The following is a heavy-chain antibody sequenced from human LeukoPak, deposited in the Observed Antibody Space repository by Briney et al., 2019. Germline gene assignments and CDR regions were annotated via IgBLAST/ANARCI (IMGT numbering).Heavy chain of an antibody. V-gene: IGHV1-18*01. CDR3: ASDLSGYDFQSEGYFHH. D-gene: IGHD5-12*01. Sequence: ASVNVSCTASGYTFTSYGISWVRQAPGQGLEGMGWISAYNGNTNYAQKLHGRVTITTDTSTSTAYMEVRSLRSDDTAVDYCASDLSGYDFQSEGYFHHWGQGTLVTVSS. CDR2: ISAYNGNT. CDR1: GYTFTSYG. J-gene: IGHJ1*01.